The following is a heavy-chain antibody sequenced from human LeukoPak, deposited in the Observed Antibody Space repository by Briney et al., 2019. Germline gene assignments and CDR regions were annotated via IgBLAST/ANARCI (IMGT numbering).Heavy chain of an antibody. CDR3: ARAGSGLWELPEGHFDY. D-gene: IGHD1-26*01. CDR1: GGSISSGGYY. Sequence: SQTLSLTCTVSGGSISSGGYYWSWIRQHPGKGLEWIGYIYYSGSTYYNPSPKSRVTISVDTSKNQFSLKLSSVTAADTAVYYCARAGSGLWELPEGHFDYWGQGTLVTVSS. J-gene: IGHJ4*02. V-gene: IGHV4-31*03. CDR2: IYYSGST.